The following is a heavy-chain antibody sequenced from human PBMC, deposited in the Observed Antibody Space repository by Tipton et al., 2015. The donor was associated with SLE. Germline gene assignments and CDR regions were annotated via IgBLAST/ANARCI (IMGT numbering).Heavy chain of an antibody. CDR3: ARGPLLDL. CDR1: GASISSSDSY. CDR2: IYYSGDT. V-gene: IGHV4-39*02. D-gene: IGHD5/OR15-5a*01. J-gene: IGHJ2*01. Sequence: TLSLTCTVSGASISSSDSYWGWIRQPPGKGLEWIGTIYYSGDTYYNASLTSRVTISVDKSKNHFSLKLSSVTAADTAVYYCARGPLLDLWGRGTLVTVSS.